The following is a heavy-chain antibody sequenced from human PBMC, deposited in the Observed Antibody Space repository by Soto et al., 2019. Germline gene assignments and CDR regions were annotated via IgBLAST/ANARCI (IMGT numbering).Heavy chain of an antibody. Sequence: QAQLVQSGAEVKKPGSSVNVSCKASGAAFDKYAIHWVRQAPGQGLEWMGGPIPYFRKPDYALKFQDRPPKNADQSTSTGLLGPSSHRSDQTVLSFCARPSASIDPSMSYFINNRLDVWGQVITGTFS. CDR2: PIPYFRKP. V-gene: IGHV1-69*01. CDR3: ARPSASIDPSMSYFINNRLDV. J-gene: IGHJ6*02. CDR1: GAAFDKYA. D-gene: IGHD1-26*01.